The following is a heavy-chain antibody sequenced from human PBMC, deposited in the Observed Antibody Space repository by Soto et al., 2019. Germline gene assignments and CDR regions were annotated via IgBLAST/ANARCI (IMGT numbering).Heavy chain of an antibody. CDR3: AACLYFFDY. V-gene: IGHV3-30*03. CDR2: ISHDGSNK. Sequence: QVQLVESGGGVVQPGRSLRLSCAASGFTFSAYGMHWVRQAPGKGLDWVALISHDGSNKYYPDSLKGRFTISRDNSKNTLYLQMNSLRPEDTAVYYCAACLYFFDYCGQGTLVTVSS. D-gene: IGHD3-16*01. CDR1: GFTFSAYG. J-gene: IGHJ4*02.